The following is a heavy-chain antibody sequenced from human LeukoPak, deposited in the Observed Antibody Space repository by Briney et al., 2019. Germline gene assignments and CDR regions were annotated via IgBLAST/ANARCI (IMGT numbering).Heavy chain of an antibody. CDR1: GGTLSSYA. D-gene: IGHD6-13*01. CDR2: IIPILGTA. J-gene: IGHJ6*02. CDR3: ARAYRHSSSWPGDYYYYYGMDV. Sequence: SVKVSCKASGGTLSSYAISWVRQAPGQGLEWMGGIIPILGTANYAQKFQGRVTITADESTSTAYMELSSLRSEDTAVYYCARAYRHSSSWPGDYYYYYGMDVWGQGTTVTVSS. V-gene: IGHV1-69*13.